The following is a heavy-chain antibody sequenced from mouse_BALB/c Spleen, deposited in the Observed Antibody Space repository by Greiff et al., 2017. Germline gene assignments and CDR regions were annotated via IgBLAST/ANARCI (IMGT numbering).Heavy chain of an antibody. D-gene: IGHD1-1*01. Sequence: VQLQQSGAELARPGASVKLSCKASGYSFTDDYVNWGKQRTGQGLVWIGEIYPGSGNTYYNEKFKGKATLTADKSSSTAYMQISSLTSEDSAVYFWAIGPTVVATYFDYWGQGTTLTVSS. CDR2: IYPGSGNT. CDR3: AIGPTVVATYFDY. CDR1: GYSFTDDY. V-gene: IGHV1-77*01. J-gene: IGHJ2*01.